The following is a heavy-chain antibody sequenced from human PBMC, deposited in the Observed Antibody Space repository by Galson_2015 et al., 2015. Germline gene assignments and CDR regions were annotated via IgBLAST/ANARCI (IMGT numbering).Heavy chain of an antibody. Sequence: SLRLSCAASGFTFNSYWMHWVRQAPGTGLVWVSRINSDGSSTTYADSVKGRFTVSRDTAKNTLYLQMNSLRAEDTAVYYCARVVRYCSGSGCYSSEAFEIWGQGTMVSVSS. CDR3: ARVVRYCSGSGCYSSEAFEI. D-gene: IGHD2-15*01. CDR2: INSDGSST. V-gene: IGHV3-74*01. CDR1: GFTFNSYW. J-gene: IGHJ3*02.